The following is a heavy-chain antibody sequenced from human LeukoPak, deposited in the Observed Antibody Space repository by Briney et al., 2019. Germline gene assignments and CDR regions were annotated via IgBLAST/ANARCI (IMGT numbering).Heavy chain of an antibody. J-gene: IGHJ5*02. CDR3: ARVLMNTLPYIDP. V-gene: IGHV3-11*04. Sequence: GGSLRLSCAASGFTFSDYYMSWIRQAPGKGLEWVSYISSSGSTIYYADSVKGRFTISRDNAKKSLYLQMNSLRAEDTAVYYCARVLMNTLPYIDPWGQGTLVTVSS. CDR1: GFTFSDYY. D-gene: IGHD2-21*02. CDR2: ISSSGSTI.